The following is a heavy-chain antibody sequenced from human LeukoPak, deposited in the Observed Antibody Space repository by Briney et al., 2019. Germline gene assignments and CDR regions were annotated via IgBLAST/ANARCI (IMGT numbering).Heavy chain of an antibody. D-gene: IGHD1-26*01. CDR1: GFTFSSYS. J-gene: IGHJ4*02. Sequence: PGGSLRLSCAASGFTFSSYSMNWVRQAPGKGLEWVSSISSSSSYIYYADSVKGRFTISRDNAKNSLHLQMNSLRAEDTAVYYCARARKVGASSFDYWGQGTLVTVSS. CDR3: ARARKVGASSFDY. CDR2: ISSSSSYI. V-gene: IGHV3-21*01.